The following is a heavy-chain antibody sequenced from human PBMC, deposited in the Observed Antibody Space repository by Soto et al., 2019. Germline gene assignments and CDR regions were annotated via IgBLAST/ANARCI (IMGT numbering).Heavy chain of an antibody. CDR3: AHRASLQGNWDGGYFDS. Sequence: QIPLEESGPPRVKPTQTLTLTFIFSGSSLSTSGGGVGWIRQPPGKALEWLAFIYWDDDKRYSPSLRSRLTITKDTSGQQVALIMTNVDPADTATYFCAHRASLQGNWDGGYFDSWGQGTLVTVSS. D-gene: IGHD1-1*01. J-gene: IGHJ4*02. CDR2: IYWDDDK. CDR1: GSSLSTSGGG. V-gene: IGHV2-5*02.